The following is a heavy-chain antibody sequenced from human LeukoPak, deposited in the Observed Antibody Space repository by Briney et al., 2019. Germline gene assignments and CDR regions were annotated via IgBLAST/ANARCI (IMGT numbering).Heavy chain of an antibody. V-gene: IGHV4-39*01. Sequence: SETLPLTCSVSGASISGGTYYWGWIRQPPGKGLEWIGSIYYTGSTYDNPSLKSCVTISVDTSKNQFSLKLSSVTAADTAVYYCARRGGSGRAFDYWGQGTLVTVSS. CDR2: IYYTGST. J-gene: IGHJ4*02. CDR3: ARRGGSGRAFDY. CDR1: GASISGGTYY. D-gene: IGHD1-26*01.